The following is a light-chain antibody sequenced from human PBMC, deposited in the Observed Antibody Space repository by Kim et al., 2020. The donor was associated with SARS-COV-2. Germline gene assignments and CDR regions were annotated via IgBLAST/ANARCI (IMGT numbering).Light chain of an antibody. CDR3: QQYYSSPPT. J-gene: IGKJ5*01. Sequence: ATINCKSSQSVLYSSNNKNYVAWYQQKPGQPPKLIIYWASTRESGVPDRFSGSGSGTDFTLTISSLQAEDVAVYSCQQYYSSPPTFGQGTRLEIK. V-gene: IGKV4-1*01. CDR2: WAS. CDR1: QSVLYSSNNKNY.